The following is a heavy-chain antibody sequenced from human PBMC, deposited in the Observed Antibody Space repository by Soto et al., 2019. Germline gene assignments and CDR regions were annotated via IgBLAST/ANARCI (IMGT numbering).Heavy chain of an antibody. J-gene: IGHJ4*02. Sequence: GGSLRLSCAASGFTFRSYAMHWVRQAPGKGLECVAVISHDGSNKFYRDYVKGRFTISRDNSKNTLYLQINSLRYEDTAVYYFARGPNCSGGSCYPYYFDYWGQGTLVTVSS. CDR3: ARGPNCSGGSCYPYYFDY. CDR2: ISHDGSNK. CDR1: GFTFRSYA. V-gene: IGHV3-30-3*01. D-gene: IGHD2-15*01.